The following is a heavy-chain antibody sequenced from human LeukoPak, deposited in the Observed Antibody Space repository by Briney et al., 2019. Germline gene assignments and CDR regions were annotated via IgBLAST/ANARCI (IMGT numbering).Heavy chain of an antibody. Sequence: ASVKVSCKASGGTFSSYAISWVRQAPGQGLEWMGGIIPIFGTANYAQKFQGRVTITTDESTSTAYMELSSLRSEDTAVYYCARGPTIFGVVILGRDYYYYMDVWGKGTTVTVSS. CDR2: IIPIFGTA. V-gene: IGHV1-69*05. D-gene: IGHD3-3*01. J-gene: IGHJ6*03. CDR3: ARGPTIFGVVILGRDYYYYMDV. CDR1: GGTFSSYA.